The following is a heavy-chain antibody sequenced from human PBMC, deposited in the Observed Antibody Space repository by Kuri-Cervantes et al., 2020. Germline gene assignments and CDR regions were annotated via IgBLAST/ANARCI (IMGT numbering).Heavy chain of an antibody. J-gene: IGHJ4*02. V-gene: IGHV3-11*04. CDR3: AKDLTTGWSLDY. Sequence: GESLKISCAASEFAFSDYYMTWIRQAPGKGLEWVSHISDSGRTIYYADSVRGRFTVSRDNAKNSLYLQMNSLRGEDTAVYYCAKDLTTGWSLDYWGQGTLVTVSS. D-gene: IGHD6-19*01. CDR2: ISDSGRTI. CDR1: EFAFSDYY.